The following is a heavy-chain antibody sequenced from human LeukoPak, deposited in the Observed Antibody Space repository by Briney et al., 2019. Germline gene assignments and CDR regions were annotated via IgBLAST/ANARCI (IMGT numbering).Heavy chain of an antibody. Sequence: ASVKVSCKASGYTFTDYYIHWVRQAPGQGLEWMGWINPASGGTNYAQKFQGRVTMTRDTSISTAYMELSSLRSEDTAVYYCARGGDIVATTRPGNFDYWGQGTLVTVSS. CDR1: GYTFTDYY. CDR2: INPASGGT. V-gene: IGHV1-2*02. J-gene: IGHJ4*02. CDR3: ARGGDIVATTRPGNFDY. D-gene: IGHD5-12*01.